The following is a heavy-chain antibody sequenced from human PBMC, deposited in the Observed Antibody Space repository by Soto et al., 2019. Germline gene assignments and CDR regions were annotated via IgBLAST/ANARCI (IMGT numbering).Heavy chain of an antibody. V-gene: IGHV4-39*01. J-gene: IGHJ5*02. CDR1: GGSISSSSYY. Sequence: QLQLQESGPGLVKPSETLSLTCTVSGGSISSSSYYWGWIRQPPGKGLEWIGSIYYSGSTYYNPSLKSRVTISVDTSKNQFSLKLSSVTAADTAVYYCARLGFGELYWFDPWGQGTLVTVSS. CDR2: IYYSGST. D-gene: IGHD3-10*01. CDR3: ARLGFGELYWFDP.